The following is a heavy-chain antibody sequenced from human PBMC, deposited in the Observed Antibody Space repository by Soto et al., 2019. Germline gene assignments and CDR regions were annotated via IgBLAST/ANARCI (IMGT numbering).Heavy chain of an antibody. J-gene: IGHJ4*02. CDR3: ARATGYSSSWYPFDY. CDR1: GGSFSGYY. Sequence: SETLSLTCAVYGGSFSGYYWSWIRQPPGKGLEWIGEINHSGSTNYNPSLKSRVTISVDTSKNQFSLKLSSVTAADTAVYYCARATGYSSSWYPFDYWGQGTLVTVSS. V-gene: IGHV4-34*01. D-gene: IGHD6-13*01. CDR2: INHSGST.